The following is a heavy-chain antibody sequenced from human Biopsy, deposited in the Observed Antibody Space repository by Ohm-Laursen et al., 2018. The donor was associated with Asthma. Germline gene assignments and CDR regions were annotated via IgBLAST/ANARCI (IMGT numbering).Heavy chain of an antibody. V-gene: IGHV4-59*12. D-gene: IGHD3-22*01. CDR2: IYYTGTT. Sequence: SETLSLTCTVSGDSINSYYWTWIRQPPGKGLEWIGYIYYTGTTNSNPSLKSRVTMSVDTSKNQFSLKLSSVTAAGTAVYYCARAQDYYDSRGYYRSFDYWGQGTLVTVSS. CDR3: ARAQDYYDSRGYYRSFDY. J-gene: IGHJ4*02. CDR1: GDSINSYY.